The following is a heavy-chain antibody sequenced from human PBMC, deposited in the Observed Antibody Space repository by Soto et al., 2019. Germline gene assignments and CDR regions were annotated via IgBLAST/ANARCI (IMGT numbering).Heavy chain of an antibody. D-gene: IGHD3-3*02. CDR1: GYTFTTFW. Sequence: PGESLKLSCKGSGYTFTTFWIAWVRQMPGKGLEWMGIIYPGDSDTRYGPSFQGQVTISAEKSINTAYLQWSSLRASDTALYSCARLAKGIISQYYFEFWGQGAPVSVSS. CDR2: IYPGDSDT. J-gene: IGHJ4*02. CDR3: ARLAKGIISQYYFEF. V-gene: IGHV5-51*01.